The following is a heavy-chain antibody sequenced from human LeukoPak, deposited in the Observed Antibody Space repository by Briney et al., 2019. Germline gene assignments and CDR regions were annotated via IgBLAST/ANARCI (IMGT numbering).Heavy chain of an antibody. CDR3: ARGYGSGNGWFDL. D-gene: IGHD3-10*01. CDR2: IYSSGST. Sequence: SGTLSLTCTVSGVSISSYYWSWIRQPPGKGLEWIGYIYSSGSTNYNPSLKSRVTRSVDTSKHQFSLKLSSVTAADTAVYYCARGYGSGNGWFDLWGQGTLVTVSS. V-gene: IGHV4-59*01. J-gene: IGHJ5*02. CDR1: GVSISSYY.